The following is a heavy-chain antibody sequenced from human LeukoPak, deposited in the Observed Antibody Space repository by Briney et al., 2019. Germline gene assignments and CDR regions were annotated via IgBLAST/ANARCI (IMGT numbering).Heavy chain of an antibody. CDR2: IYYSGST. Sequence: SETLSLTCTVSGGSISSSSYYWGWIRQPPGKGLEWIGSIYYSGSTYYNPSLKSRVTISVDTSKNQFSLKLSSVTAADTAVYYCAFSYDSSGQGFDYWGQGTLVTVSS. V-gene: IGHV4-39*07. D-gene: IGHD3-22*01. CDR1: GGSISSSSYY. CDR3: AFSYDSSGQGFDY. J-gene: IGHJ4*02.